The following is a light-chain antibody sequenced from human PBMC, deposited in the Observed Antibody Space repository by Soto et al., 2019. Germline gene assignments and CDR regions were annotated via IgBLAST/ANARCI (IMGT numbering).Light chain of an antibody. CDR1: QYISRT. J-gene: IGKJ1*01. V-gene: IGKV3-11*01. CDR2: DAS. Sequence: EIVLTQSPATLSLSPGERATLSCRASQYISRTLAWYQQKAGQAPRLLIYDASNRATGIPARFSGSGSGTDVTLTISSLEPEDFAVYYCQQRANWPLLTFGQGTKVEIK. CDR3: QQRANWPLLT.